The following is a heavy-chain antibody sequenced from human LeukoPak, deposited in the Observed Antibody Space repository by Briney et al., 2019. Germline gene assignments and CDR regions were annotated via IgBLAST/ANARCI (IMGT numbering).Heavy chain of an antibody. CDR2: INHSGST. V-gene: IGHV4-34*01. J-gene: IGHJ6*03. CDR3: ARLVVPAAMGGYYYYYMDV. CDR1: GGSFSGYY. D-gene: IGHD2-2*01. Sequence: SETLSLTCAVYGGSFSGYYWSWIRQPPGKGLEWIGEINHSGSTNYNPSLKSRVTISVDTSKNQFSLKLSSVTAADTAVYYCARLVVPAAMGGYYYYYMDVWGKGTTVTVSS.